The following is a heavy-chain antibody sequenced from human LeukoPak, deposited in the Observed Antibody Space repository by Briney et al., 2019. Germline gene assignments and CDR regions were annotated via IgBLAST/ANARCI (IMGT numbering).Heavy chain of an antibody. V-gene: IGHV1-69*04. CDR2: IIPILGIA. J-gene: IGHJ5*02. D-gene: IGHD3-10*01. CDR3: ARVDYGSGPETS. CDR1: GGTFSSYA. Sequence: GASVKVSCKASGGTFSSYAISWVRQAPGQGLEWMGRIIPILGIANYAQKFQGRVTITADKSTSTAYMELSSLRSEDTAVYYCARVDYGSGPETSWGQGTLVTVSS.